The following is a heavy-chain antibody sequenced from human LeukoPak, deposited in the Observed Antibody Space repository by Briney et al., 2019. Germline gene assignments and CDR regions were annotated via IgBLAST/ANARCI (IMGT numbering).Heavy chain of an antibody. J-gene: IGHJ4*02. V-gene: IGHV3-21*06. CDR3: TKGSYEEYFSYDNSYFDY. Sequence: GGSLRLSCVASGFTFSLYSVNWVRQAPGEGLEWVSSISSSSTYKYYADSVKGRFTISRDNAKNSLYLQMDSLGAEDTAMYYCTKGSYEEYFSYDNSYFDYWGQGTLVTVSS. D-gene: IGHD3-22*01. CDR2: ISSSSTYK. CDR1: GFTFSLYS.